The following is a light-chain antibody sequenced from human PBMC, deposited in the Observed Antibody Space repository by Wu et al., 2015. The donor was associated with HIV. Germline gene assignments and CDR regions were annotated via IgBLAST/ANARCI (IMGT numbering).Light chain of an antibody. V-gene: IGKV1-27*01. CDR1: QGISTY. Sequence: DIQMTQSPSSLSASVGDRVTITCRASQGISTYLAWYQQNPGKVPKLLIYGASTLHSGVPSRFSGSGSGTDFTLTISSLQPEDVATYYCQKYDTAPWTFGRGTKVEIK. CDR2: GAS. J-gene: IGKJ1*01. CDR3: QKYDTAPWT.